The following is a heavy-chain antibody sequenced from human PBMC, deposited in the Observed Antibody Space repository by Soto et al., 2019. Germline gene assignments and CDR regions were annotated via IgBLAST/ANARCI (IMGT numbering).Heavy chain of an antibody. V-gene: IGHV3-11*05. CDR3: ARIIAAAGGRRYFDL. Sequence: QVQLVESGGGLVKPGGSLRLSCAAAGFTFSDYYMSWIRQAPGKGLEWVSYIDSSRSYTNYADSVKGRFTISIDNAKKSLYLQMNSLRAEDTAVYYCARIIAAAGGRRYFDLWGRGTLVTVSS. CDR1: GFTFSDYY. CDR2: IDSSRSYT. J-gene: IGHJ2*01. D-gene: IGHD6-13*01.